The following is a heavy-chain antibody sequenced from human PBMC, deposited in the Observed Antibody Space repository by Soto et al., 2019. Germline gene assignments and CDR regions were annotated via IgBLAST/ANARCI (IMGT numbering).Heavy chain of an antibody. CDR2: ISAYNGNT. CDR1: GYTFTSYG. CDR3: ARFVLHPPDCSSTSCPHNWFAP. D-gene: IGHD2-2*01. Sequence: RASVKVSCKASGYTFTSYGISWVRQAPGQGLEWMGWISAYNGNTNYAQKLQGRVTMTTDTSTSTAYMELRSLRSDDTAVYYCARFVLHPPDCSSTSCPHNWFAPWGQGTLVTVSS. J-gene: IGHJ5*02. V-gene: IGHV1-18*04.